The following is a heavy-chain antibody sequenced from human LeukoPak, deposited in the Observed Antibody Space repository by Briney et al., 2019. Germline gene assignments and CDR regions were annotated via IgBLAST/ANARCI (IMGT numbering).Heavy chain of an antibody. CDR3: ARDGVDYYDSSGYYYYYFDY. V-gene: IGHV4-4*07. Sequence: PSETLSLTCTVSGGSISSYYWSWIRQPAGKGLEWIGRIYTSGSTNYNPSLKSRVTMSVDTSKNQFSLKLSSVTAADTAVYYCARDGVDYYDSSGYYYYYFDYWGQGTLVTVSS. CDR1: GGSISSYY. D-gene: IGHD3-22*01. CDR2: IYTSGST. J-gene: IGHJ4*02.